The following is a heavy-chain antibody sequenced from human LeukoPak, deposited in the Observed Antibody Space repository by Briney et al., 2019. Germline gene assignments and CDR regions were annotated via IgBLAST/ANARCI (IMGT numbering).Heavy chain of an antibody. J-gene: IGHJ4*02. CDR2: IGSRGGAI. CDR1: GFTFSTYA. Sequence: GGSLRLSCAASGFTFSTYAMSWVRQAPRKGLELVSVIGSRGGAIYYADSVKGRFTIPRDNSKNTLYLQINSLRVEDTAVYYCVTDPTGARRGEYWGRGILVTVSS. D-gene: IGHD2/OR15-2a*01. V-gene: IGHV3-23*01. CDR3: VTDPTGARRGEY.